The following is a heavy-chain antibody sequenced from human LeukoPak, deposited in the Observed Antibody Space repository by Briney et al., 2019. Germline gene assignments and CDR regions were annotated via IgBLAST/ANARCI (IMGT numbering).Heavy chain of an antibody. D-gene: IGHD1-1*01. J-gene: IGHJ4*02. V-gene: IGHV4-34*01. CDR3: ARGDSNFPFDY. CDR1: VGSCSGYY. CDR2: INHRGNT. Sequence: SETLSLTCAVYVGSCSGYYWSWIRQPPGKGLEWIGEINHRGNTNYNPSLKSRVTISVDTSKNQFSLKLSSETAADTAVYYCARGDSNFPFDYWGQGTLVTVSS.